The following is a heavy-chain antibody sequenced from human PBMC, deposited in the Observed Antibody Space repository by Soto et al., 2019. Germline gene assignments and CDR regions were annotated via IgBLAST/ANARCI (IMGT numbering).Heavy chain of an antibody. J-gene: IGHJ6*02. CDR3: ARSGGNSYYYGMDV. CDR1: GGSISSGGYY. CDR2: IYYSANT. D-gene: IGHD3-10*01. V-gene: IGHV4-31*02. Sequence: SETLSLTCTVSGGSISSGGYYWSWIRQHPGKGLEWIGYIYYSANTHYNPSLKSRVTISADTSKNQFSLKLSSVTAADTAVYYCARSGGNSYYYGMDVWGQGTTVTVSS.